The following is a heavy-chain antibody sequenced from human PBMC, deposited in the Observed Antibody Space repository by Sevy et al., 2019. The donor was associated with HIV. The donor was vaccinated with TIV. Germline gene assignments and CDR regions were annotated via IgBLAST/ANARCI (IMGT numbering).Heavy chain of an antibody. D-gene: IGHD4-17*01. J-gene: IGHJ5*02. Sequence: SETLSLTCTVSGGSISSYYWSWIRQPPGKGLEWIGNIYYSGSTNYNPSLKSRVTISVDTSKNQFSLKLSSVTAADTAVYYCARVWTTTVTRFWFDPWGQGTLVTVSS. CDR3: ARVWTTTVTRFWFDP. V-gene: IGHV4-59*01. CDR2: IYYSGST. CDR1: GGSISSYY.